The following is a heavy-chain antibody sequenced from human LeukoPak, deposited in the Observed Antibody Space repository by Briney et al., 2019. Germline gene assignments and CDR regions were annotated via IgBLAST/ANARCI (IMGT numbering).Heavy chain of an antibody. V-gene: IGHV6-1*01. J-gene: IGHJ6*02. CDR2: TYFRSIRYN. CDR3: ARDEFRSYSTPRCCYGMDV. CDR1: GDSVSSTIAA. Sequence: SQTLSLSCAISGDSVSSTIAAWDWIRQSPSRGREWLGRTYFRSIRYNDYAVSVKSRITINPDTTTNQFSQQLISVTPEDTAVYYCARDEFRSYSTPRCCYGMDVWGQGTTVTVSS. D-gene: IGHD3-10*01.